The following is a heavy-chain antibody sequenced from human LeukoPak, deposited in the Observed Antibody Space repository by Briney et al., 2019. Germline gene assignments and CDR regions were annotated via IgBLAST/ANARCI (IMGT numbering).Heavy chain of an antibody. J-gene: IGHJ4*02. CDR1: GFTFSSYS. Sequence: GGSLRLSCAASGFTFSSYSMNWVRQAPGKGLEWVSYISSSSSMIYYADSVKGRFTISRDNAKNSLYLQMKSLRDEDTAIYYCARAYGDLPARAPYFDLWGPGDLVTVSS. CDR2: ISSSSSMI. D-gene: IGHD4-17*01. V-gene: IGHV3-48*02. CDR3: ARAYGDLPARAPYFDL.